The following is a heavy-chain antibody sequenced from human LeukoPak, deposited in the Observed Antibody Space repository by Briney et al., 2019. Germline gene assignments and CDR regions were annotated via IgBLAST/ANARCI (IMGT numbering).Heavy chain of an antibody. V-gene: IGHV4-4*07. J-gene: IGHJ4*02. CDR2: IYTSGTT. D-gene: IGHD2-15*01. Sequence: SETLSLTCTVSGGSISNYYWSWIRQPAGKGLEWIGRIYTSGTTNYNPSLKSRLTMSVDTSKNQFSLKLSFVTAADTAVYYCARSPPPGYCSGGSCYFFDYWGQGTLVTVSS. CDR1: GGSISNYY. CDR3: ARSPPPGYCSGGSCYFFDY.